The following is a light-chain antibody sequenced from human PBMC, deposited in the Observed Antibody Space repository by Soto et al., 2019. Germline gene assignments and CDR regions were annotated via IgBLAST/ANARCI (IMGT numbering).Light chain of an antibody. Sequence: QSVLTQPPSASGTPGQRVTISCSGTISNIGSNHVYWYQQLPGMAPTLLIYRNNQRPSGVPDRFSGPKSGTSASLAISGLRSEDEADDYCATSQAKLSAWGVFGTRTRV. V-gene: IGLV1-47*01. CDR3: ATSQAKLSAWGV. CDR1: ISNIGSNH. J-gene: IGLJ1*01. CDR2: RNN.